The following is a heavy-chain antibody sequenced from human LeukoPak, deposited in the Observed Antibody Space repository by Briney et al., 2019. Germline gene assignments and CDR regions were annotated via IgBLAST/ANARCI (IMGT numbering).Heavy chain of an antibody. CDR1: GCTVSSNY. CDR2: IYSSGST. CDR3: ARSYGDPLFDY. J-gene: IGHJ4*02. Sequence: GGSLRLSCVGSGCTVSSNYMSWVRQAPGKGLEWVSVIYSSGSTFHADSVKGRFSISRDTSKNTLYLQMKSLRAEDTAVYYCARSYGDPLFDYWGQGTLVTVSA. V-gene: IGHV3-66*01. D-gene: IGHD4-17*01.